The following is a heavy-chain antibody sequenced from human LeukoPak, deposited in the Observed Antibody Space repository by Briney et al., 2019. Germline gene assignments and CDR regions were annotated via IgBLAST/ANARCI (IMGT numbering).Heavy chain of an antibody. J-gene: IGHJ4*02. D-gene: IGHD3-10*01. V-gene: IGHV3-23*01. CDR1: GFTFSAYA. Sequence: GGSLRLSCEASGFTFSAYAMTWVRQAPGKGLEWVSAIGPTGRSTYYADSVRGRFTISRDNSKNTLYLQMNSLRAEDTAIYYCAKDPMVRGSTYDYWGQGTLVTVSS. CDR3: AKDPMVRGSTYDY. CDR2: IGPTGRST.